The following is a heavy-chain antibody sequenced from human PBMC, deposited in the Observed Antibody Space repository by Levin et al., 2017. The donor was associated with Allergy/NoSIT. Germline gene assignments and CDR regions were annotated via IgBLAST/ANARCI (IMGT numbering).Heavy chain of an antibody. Sequence: ASVKVSCKASGYTFTSYAMNWVRQAPGQGLEWMGWINTNTGNPTYAQGFTGRFVFSLDTSVSTAYLQISSLKAEDTAVYYCARSTTVTYYYYDYYMDVWGKGTTVTVSS. CDR3: ARSTTVTYYYYDYYMDV. V-gene: IGHV7-4-1*02. CDR1: GYTFTSYA. CDR2: INTNTGNP. J-gene: IGHJ6*03. D-gene: IGHD4-17*01.